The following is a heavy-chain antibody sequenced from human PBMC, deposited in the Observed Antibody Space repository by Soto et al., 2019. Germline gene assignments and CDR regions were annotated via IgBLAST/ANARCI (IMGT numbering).Heavy chain of an antibody. J-gene: IGHJ4*02. CDR2: GYYSGST. D-gene: IGHD2-2*02. CDR1: GGSIRSYY. V-gene: IGHV4-59*01. Sequence: SATLSLTCTVSGGSIRSYYWSWIRQPPGKGLEWIGYGYYSGSTSHNPSLRSRVTISVDTSKNQFSLKLSSVTAADTAVYYCERVRCRLGAIRDEFDDWCQGILVTVVS. CDR3: ERVRCRLGAIRDEFDD.